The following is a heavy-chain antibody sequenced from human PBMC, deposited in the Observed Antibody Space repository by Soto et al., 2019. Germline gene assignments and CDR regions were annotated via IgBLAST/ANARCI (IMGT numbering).Heavy chain of an antibody. CDR3: ARDQSGGEGSDY. V-gene: IGHV3-33*01. J-gene: IGHJ4*02. D-gene: IGHD2-21*01. Sequence: GGSLRLSCAASGFSFSNYGMHWVRQAPGEGLEWVAVIWFDGSNKYYVDSVKGRFTISRDNYGNTVYLQMNSLRVEDTAVYYCARDQSGGEGSDYWGQGTLVTVSS. CDR1: GFSFSNYG. CDR2: IWFDGSNK.